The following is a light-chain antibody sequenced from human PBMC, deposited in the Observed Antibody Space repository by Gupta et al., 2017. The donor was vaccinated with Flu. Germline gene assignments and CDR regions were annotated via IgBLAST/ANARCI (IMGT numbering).Light chain of an antibody. V-gene: IGLV1-51*02. Sequence: SSSNIGNNYVSWYQQPPGAAPKLLIYEGNKRPSGIPDRFSGSKSGTSATLGITGLQTGDEADYYCGTWDSSLSAGVFGGGTKLTVL. J-gene: IGLJ3*02. CDR2: EGN. CDR3: GTWDSSLSAGV. CDR1: SSNIGNNY.